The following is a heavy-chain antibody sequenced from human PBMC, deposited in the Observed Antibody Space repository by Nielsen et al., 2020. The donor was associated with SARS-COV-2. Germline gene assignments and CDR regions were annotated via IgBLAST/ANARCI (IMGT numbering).Heavy chain of an antibody. J-gene: IGHJ6*02. CDR3: AKSGYQLLWGYYYYGMDV. V-gene: IGHV3-11*01. D-gene: IGHD2-2*01. CDR1: GFTFSDYY. Sequence: GESLKISCTASGFTFSDYYMSWIRQAPGKGLEWISFSSSSGMTYLGDSVEGRFTISRDNAGNSLYLVMKSLRAEDTAVYYCAKSGYQLLWGYYYYGMDVWGQGTTVTVSS. CDR2: SSSSGMT.